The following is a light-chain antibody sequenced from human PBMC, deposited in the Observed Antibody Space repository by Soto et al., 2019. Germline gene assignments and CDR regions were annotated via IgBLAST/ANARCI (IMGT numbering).Light chain of an antibody. CDR1: QTITSD. CDR2: AAS. V-gene: IGKV1-39*01. Sequence: DIQMTQSPSSLSSSVGDRVTITCRASQTITSDLNWYQQRPGKAPKLLIYAASNLQSGVPSRFSGSGSGTDFTFIISSLQPEDSATYYCQQTYSTPGWTFGQVTKVDIK. CDR3: QQTYSTPGWT. J-gene: IGKJ1*01.